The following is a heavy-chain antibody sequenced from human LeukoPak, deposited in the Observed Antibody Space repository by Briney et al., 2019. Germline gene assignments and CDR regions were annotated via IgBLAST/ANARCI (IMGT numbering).Heavy chain of an antibody. CDR3: ARDLVTVTKGFDI. J-gene: IGHJ3*02. CDR2: ISYIGST. V-gene: IGHV4-59*01. D-gene: IGHD4-17*01. CDR1: ADSSSSDY. Sequence: SETLSLTCAVSADSSSSDYSTWIRHSPGKGLEWIGYISYIGSTNYNPSLKSRVTISIDTSKNQFSLKLRSVTAADTAVYYCARDLVTVTKGFDIWGQGTMVSVSS.